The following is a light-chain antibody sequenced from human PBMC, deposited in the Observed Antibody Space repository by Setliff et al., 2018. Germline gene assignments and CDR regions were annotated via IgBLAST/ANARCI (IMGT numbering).Light chain of an antibody. Sequence: QSALTQPASVSGSPGQSIAISCSGTSSDVGSYDLVSWYQQHPGKAPKLIIYAVSDRPSGVSNRFSGSKSGNTASLTISGLQTEDEADYYCNAYTSATTYVFGTGTKVNVL. CDR3: NAYTSATTYV. CDR2: AVS. J-gene: IGLJ1*01. CDR1: SSDVGSYDL. V-gene: IGLV2-14*03.